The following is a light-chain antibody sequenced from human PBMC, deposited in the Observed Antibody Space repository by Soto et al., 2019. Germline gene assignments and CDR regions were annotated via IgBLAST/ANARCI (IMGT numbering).Light chain of an antibody. V-gene: IGLV6-57*04. CDR1: SGSIASNY. CDR2: EDN. Sequence: NFMLTQPHSVSESPGKTVTISCTRSSGSIASNYVQWYQQRPGSAPTTVIYEDNQRPSGVPDRFSGSIDSSSNSASLTISGLKTEDKADYYCQSYDSSIVVFGGGTKVTVL. CDR3: QSYDSSIVV. J-gene: IGLJ2*01.